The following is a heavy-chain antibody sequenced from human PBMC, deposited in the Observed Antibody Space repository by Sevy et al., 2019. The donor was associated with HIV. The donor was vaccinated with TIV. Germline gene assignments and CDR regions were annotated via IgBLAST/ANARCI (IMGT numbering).Heavy chain of an antibody. Sequence: GGSLRLSCAASGFTFSDYAIHWVRQAPGKGLEWVAFISYDGSNKYYADSVKGRFTISRDNSKNTLHLQMNSLRVEDTAVYYCARGNYSERSGYWEIDDWGQGTLVTVSS. CDR2: ISYDGSNK. V-gene: IGHV3-30-3*01. D-gene: IGHD3-22*01. J-gene: IGHJ4*02. CDR1: GFTFSDYA. CDR3: ARGNYSERSGYWEIDD.